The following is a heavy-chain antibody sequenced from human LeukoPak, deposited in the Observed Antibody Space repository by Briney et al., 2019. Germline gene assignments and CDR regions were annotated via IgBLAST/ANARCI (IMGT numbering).Heavy chain of an antibody. Sequence: SETLSLTCAVSGGSISSGSYYWSWIRQPPGKGLEWIGEINHSGSTNYNPSLKSRVTMSVDTSKNQFSLKLSSVTAADTAVYYCAREVVVITTGYYYYMDVWGRGTTVTISS. CDR1: GGSISSGSYY. CDR3: AREVVVITTGYYYYMDV. D-gene: IGHD3-22*01. CDR2: INHSGST. J-gene: IGHJ6*03. V-gene: IGHV4-39*07.